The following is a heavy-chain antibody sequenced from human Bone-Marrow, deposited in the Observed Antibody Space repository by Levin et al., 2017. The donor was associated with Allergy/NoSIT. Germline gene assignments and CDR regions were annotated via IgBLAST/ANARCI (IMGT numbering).Heavy chain of an antibody. CDR3: ARWGGLARHRAGFDY. Sequence: PSETLSLTCTVSGDSISSTSYYWGWIRQPPGKGLEWIGSIYYSGSTYYSPSLESRGTISVDTSRNQFSLKLTSVTATDTAVYYCARWGGLARHRAGFDYWGQGTLVSVSS. CDR2: IYYSGST. D-gene: IGHD1-14*01. J-gene: IGHJ4*02. V-gene: IGHV4-39*01. CDR1: GDSISSTSYY.